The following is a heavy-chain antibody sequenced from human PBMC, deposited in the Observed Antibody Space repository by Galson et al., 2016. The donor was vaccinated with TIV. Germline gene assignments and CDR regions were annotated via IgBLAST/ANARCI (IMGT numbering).Heavy chain of an antibody. J-gene: IGHJ4*02. CDR3: ARPASLGYFDWLPPDS. CDR1: GLTFSGSA. V-gene: IGHV3-30*04. D-gene: IGHD3-9*01. CDR2: ISYDGSHK. Sequence: SLRLSCAGSGLTFSGSAVHWVRQAPGKGLEWLAIISYDGSHKNYGDSAKGRFTVSRDNSENTVYLQMNNLRSEDTAVYYCARPASLGYFDWLPPDSWGQGTLVTVSS.